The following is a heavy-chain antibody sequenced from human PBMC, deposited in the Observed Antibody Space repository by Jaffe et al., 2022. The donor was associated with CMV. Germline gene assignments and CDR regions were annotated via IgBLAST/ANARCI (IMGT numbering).Heavy chain of an antibody. D-gene: IGHD1-26*01. CDR1: GLSFSDYY. CDR3: ARLQAGDSTYYYFYGLDV. V-gene: IGHV3-11*01. Sequence: QVQLVESGGGLVKSGGSLRLSCAASGLSFSDYYMAWIRQAPGKGLEWVSHITKTGHVTDYTDSVRGRFTISRDNTKNSLYLQMSSLRAEDTAVYYCARLQAGDSTYYYFYGLDVWGQGTTVTVSS. J-gene: IGHJ6*02. CDR2: ITKTGHVT.